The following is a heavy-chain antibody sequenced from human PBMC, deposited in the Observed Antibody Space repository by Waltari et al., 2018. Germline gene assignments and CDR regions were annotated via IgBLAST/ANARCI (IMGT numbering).Heavy chain of an antibody. CDR2: INHSGST. Sequence: QVQLQQWGAGLLKPSETLSLTCAVYGGSFSGYYWSWIRPPPGQGLAWSGEINHSGSTNYNPSLKSRVTISVDTSKNQFSLKLSSVTAADTAVYYCARGGRLLWFGELLPKGYYYGMDVWGQGTTVTVSS. D-gene: IGHD3-10*01. V-gene: IGHV4-34*01. J-gene: IGHJ6*02. CDR1: GGSFSGYY. CDR3: ARGGRLLWFGELLPKGYYYGMDV.